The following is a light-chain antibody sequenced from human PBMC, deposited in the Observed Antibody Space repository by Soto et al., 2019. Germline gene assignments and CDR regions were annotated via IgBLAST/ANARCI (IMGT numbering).Light chain of an antibody. CDR3: LRDDNSPWT. CDR2: DGL. V-gene: IGKV1-6*01. CDR1: QRCSNI. J-gene: IGKJ1*01. Sequence: AIQMTQAPPSLAASVGDRVTITSRASQRCSNILGWYPQKSGKAPNLLIYDGLSLRSGAPSRFGGSRSGTDFTLPISGLQPEGIGTYYCLRDDNSPWTFGQGTKVEIK.